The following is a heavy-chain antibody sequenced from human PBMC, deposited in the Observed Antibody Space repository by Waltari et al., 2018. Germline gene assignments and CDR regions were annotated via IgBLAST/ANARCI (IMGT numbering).Heavy chain of an antibody. V-gene: IGHV3-33*01. D-gene: IGHD6-19*01. CDR2: IWYDGSNK. CDR1: GFTFSSYG. CDR3: ASLPGYSSGWYESAY. Sequence: QVQLVESGGGVVQPGRSLRLSCAASGFTFSSYGMHWVRQAPGKGLEWVAVIWYDGSNKYYADSVKGRFTSSRDNSKNTLYLQMNSLRAEDTAVYYCASLPGYSSGWYESAYWGQGTLVTVSS. J-gene: IGHJ4*02.